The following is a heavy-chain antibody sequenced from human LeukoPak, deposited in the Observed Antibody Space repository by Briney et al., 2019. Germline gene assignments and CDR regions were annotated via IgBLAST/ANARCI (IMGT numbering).Heavy chain of an antibody. Sequence: PSETLSLTCAVYGGSFSGYYWSWIRQPPGKGLEWIGEINHSGSTNYNPSLKSRVTISVDTSKNQFSLKLSSVTAADTAVYYCARGQGDIVVVVADRWFDPGGQGTLVTVSS. CDR1: GGSFSGYY. D-gene: IGHD2-15*01. J-gene: IGHJ5*02. CDR2: INHSGST. CDR3: ARGQGDIVVVVADRWFDP. V-gene: IGHV4-34*01.